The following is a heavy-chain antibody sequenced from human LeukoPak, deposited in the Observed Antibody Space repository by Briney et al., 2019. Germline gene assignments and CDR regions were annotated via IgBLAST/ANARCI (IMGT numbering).Heavy chain of an antibody. Sequence: PGGSLRLSCAASRFTFSTYAMSWVRQAPGKGLEWVSAISTSGDNTYYADSVKGRFTISRDNSKNTLYLQINSLRVEDTAIYYCAKERSAVTTGLFDSWGQGTLVTVSS. D-gene: IGHD4-17*01. CDR1: RFTFSTYA. CDR3: AKERSAVTTGLFDS. V-gene: IGHV3-23*01. CDR2: ISTSGDNT. J-gene: IGHJ4*02.